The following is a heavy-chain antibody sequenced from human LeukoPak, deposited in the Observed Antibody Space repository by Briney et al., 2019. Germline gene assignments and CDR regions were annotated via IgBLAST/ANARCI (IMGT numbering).Heavy chain of an antibody. V-gene: IGHV3-23*01. CDR2: ISGSGGST. Sequence: GGSLRLSCAASGFTFSSYAMSWVRQAPGKGLEWVSAISGSGGSTYYADSVKGRFTISRDNSKNTLYLQMNSQRAEDTAVYYCANYYDSSGSPLNYFDYWGQGTLVTVSS. J-gene: IGHJ4*02. CDR3: ANYYDSSGSPLNYFDY. CDR1: GFTFSSYA. D-gene: IGHD3-22*01.